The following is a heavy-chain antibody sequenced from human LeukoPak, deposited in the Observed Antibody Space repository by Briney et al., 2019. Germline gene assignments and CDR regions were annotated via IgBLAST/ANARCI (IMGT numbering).Heavy chain of an antibody. J-gene: IGHJ5*02. V-gene: IGHV3-23*01. Sequence: GGSLRLSCVASGFSFSNHAMTWVRQAPGKGLEWVSAISASGVDTFYAPSVKGRFTISRDNSKNTLYLQRNSLRAEDTAIYYCAKDVWWSVSWGQGPLVTVSS. CDR3: AKDVWWSVS. CDR2: ISASGVDT. D-gene: IGHD2-8*02. CDR1: GFSFSNHA.